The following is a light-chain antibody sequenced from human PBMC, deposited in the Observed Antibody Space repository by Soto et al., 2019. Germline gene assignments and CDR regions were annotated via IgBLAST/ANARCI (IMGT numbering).Light chain of an antibody. Sequence: QLVLTQPPSASGSPGQSVTISCTGTSSDVGGYNYVSWYQQHPGKAPKLMIYEVNKRPSGVPDRFSGSKSGNTASLTVSGLQAEDEADYFCSSFAGSIFYVFGTGTKLTVL. CDR3: SSFAGSIFYV. J-gene: IGLJ1*01. V-gene: IGLV2-8*01. CDR2: EVN. CDR1: SSDVGGYNY.